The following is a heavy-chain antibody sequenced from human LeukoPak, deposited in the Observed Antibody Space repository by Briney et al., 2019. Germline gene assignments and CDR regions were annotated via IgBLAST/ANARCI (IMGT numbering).Heavy chain of an antibody. CDR3: GRVSRATGYYYVEF. V-gene: IGHV3-48*03. CDR2: IRFGGGTM. Sequence: GGSLRLSCAASGFTLSGFEMNWFRQAPGKGLEWVSYIRFGGGTMYYADSVKGRFTISRDDAQNSMHLQMNSLRADDTAVYYCGRVSRATGYYYVEFWGQGTLVTVSS. D-gene: IGHD3-9*01. J-gene: IGHJ4*02. CDR1: GFTLSGFE.